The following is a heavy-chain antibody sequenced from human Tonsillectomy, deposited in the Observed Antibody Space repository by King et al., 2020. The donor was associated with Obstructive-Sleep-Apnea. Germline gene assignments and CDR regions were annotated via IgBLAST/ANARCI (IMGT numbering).Heavy chain of an antibody. D-gene: IGHD3-22*01. Sequence: VQLVESGGGLVKPGGSLRLSCAASGFTFSNAWMSWVRQAPGKGLEWVGRIKSKTDGGTTDYAAPVKGRFTISRDDSKNTLYLQMNSLKTEDTAVYYCTTDSYESSGYYWGADAFDIWGQGTMVTVSS. CDR1: GFTFSNAW. V-gene: IGHV3-15*01. J-gene: IGHJ3*02. CDR3: TTDSYESSGYYWGADAFDI. CDR2: IKSKTDGGTT.